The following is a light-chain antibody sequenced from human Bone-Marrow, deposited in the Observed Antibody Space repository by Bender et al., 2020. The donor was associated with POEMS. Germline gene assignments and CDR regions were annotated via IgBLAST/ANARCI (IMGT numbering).Light chain of an antibody. CDR2: EVT. Sequence: QSALTQPASMSGSPGQSITLSCTGTNRDVGSYNLVSWYQQHPGKAPRLLIYEVTQRPSGVSSRFSGSKSGNTASLTISGLQADDEADYYCCSYAGSYIYVFGTGTKVTVL. CDR1: NRDVGSYNL. J-gene: IGLJ1*01. V-gene: IGLV2-23*02. CDR3: CSYAGSYIYV.